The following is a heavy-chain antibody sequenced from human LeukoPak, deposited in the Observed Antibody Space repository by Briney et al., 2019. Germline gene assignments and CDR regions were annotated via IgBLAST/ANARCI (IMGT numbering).Heavy chain of an antibody. Sequence: SETLSLTCAVYGGSFSGYYWSWIRQPPGKGLEWIGEINHSGSTNYNPSLKSRVTISVDTSKNQFSLKLSSVTAADTAVYYCAREVITSYYDYVWGSYRGQAFGIWGQGTMVTVSS. CDR1: GGSFSGYY. D-gene: IGHD3-16*02. J-gene: IGHJ3*02. CDR3: AREVITSYYDYVWGSYRGQAFGI. V-gene: IGHV4-34*01. CDR2: INHSGST.